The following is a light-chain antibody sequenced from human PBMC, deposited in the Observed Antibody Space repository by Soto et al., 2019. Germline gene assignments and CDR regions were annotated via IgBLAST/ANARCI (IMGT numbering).Light chain of an antibody. J-gene: IGLJ1*01. CDR2: DVT. V-gene: IGLV2-11*01. CDR3: CSFAGNYIYL. Sequence: QSVLTQPRSVSGSPGQSVTISCSGTNTDVGAYNYVSWYQQHPGKAPKLFIYDVTQRPSGVSARFSGSKSGNTASLTISGLQADDDADYYCCSFAGNYIYLSGTGTKVTVL. CDR1: NTDVGAYNY.